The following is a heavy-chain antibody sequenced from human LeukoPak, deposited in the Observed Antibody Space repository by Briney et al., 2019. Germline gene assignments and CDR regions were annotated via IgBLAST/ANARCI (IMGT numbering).Heavy chain of an antibody. CDR1: VDSVSSNSAA. Sequence: SQTLSLTCAISVDSVSSNSAAWNWIRQSPSRGLEWLGRTYYRSKWNKNYAASVKSRITINPDTSKNQLSLQLNSVTPEDTAVYYCARGYMGTTDHWGQGTLVIVSS. CDR2: TYYRSKWNK. J-gene: IGHJ4*02. V-gene: IGHV6-1*01. D-gene: IGHD1-7*01. CDR3: ARGYMGTTDH.